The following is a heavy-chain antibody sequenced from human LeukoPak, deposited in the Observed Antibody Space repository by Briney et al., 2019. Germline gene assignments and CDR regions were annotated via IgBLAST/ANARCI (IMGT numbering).Heavy chain of an antibody. Sequence: GESLQISCKGSGYSFTSYWIGWVRQLPGKGLEWMGIIYPGDSDTRYSPSFQGQVTISADKSISTAYLQWSSLKASDTAMYYCARQVYDSSGYYLRYFDLWGRGTLVTVSS. V-gene: IGHV5-51*01. J-gene: IGHJ2*01. CDR2: IYPGDSDT. D-gene: IGHD3-22*01. CDR3: ARQVYDSSGYYLRYFDL. CDR1: GYSFTSYW.